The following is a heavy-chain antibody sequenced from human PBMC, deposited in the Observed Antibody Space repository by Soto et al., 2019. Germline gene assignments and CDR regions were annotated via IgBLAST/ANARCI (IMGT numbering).Heavy chain of an antibody. D-gene: IGHD3-3*01. CDR3: ARDVQSFWSGYSNWFDP. V-gene: IGHV1-18*01. CDR1: GYTFTSYC. CDR2: ISAYNGNT. Sequence: ASVKVSCKASGYTFTSYCISWVLQAPGQGLEWMGWISAYNGNTNYAQKLQGRVTMTTDTSTSTAYMELRSLRSDDTAVYYCARDVQSFWSGYSNWFDPWGQGTLVTVSS. J-gene: IGHJ5*02.